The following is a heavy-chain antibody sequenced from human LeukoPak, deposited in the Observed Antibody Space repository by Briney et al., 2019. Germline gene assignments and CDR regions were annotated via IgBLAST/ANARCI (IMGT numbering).Heavy chain of an antibody. V-gene: IGHV3-23*01. J-gene: IGHJ6*02. Sequence: GGSLRLSCTASGFTFSSSAMSWVRQAPGKRLEWVSGITDSGDSTYYADSVKGRFTISRDNAKNSLYLQMNSLRAEDTAVYYCARDDTYYGMDVWGQGTTVTVSS. CDR2: ITDSGDST. D-gene: IGHD3-9*01. CDR3: ARDDTYYGMDV. CDR1: GFTFSSSA.